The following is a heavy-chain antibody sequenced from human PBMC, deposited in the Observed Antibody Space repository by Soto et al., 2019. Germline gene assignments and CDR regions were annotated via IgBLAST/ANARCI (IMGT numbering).Heavy chain of an antibody. V-gene: IGHV4-39*01. CDR3: ARQSLRFLEWSYYYYGMDV. Sequence: PSETLSLTCTVSGGSISSSSYYWGWIRQPPGKGLEWIGSIYYSGSTYYNPSLKSRVTISVDTSKNQFSLKLSSVTAADTAVYYCARQSLRFLEWSYYYYGMDVWGQGTTVTVSS. D-gene: IGHD3-3*01. CDR2: IYYSGST. J-gene: IGHJ6*02. CDR1: GGSISSSSYY.